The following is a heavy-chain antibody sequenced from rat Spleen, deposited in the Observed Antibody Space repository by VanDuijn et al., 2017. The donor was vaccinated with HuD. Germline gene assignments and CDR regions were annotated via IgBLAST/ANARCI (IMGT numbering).Heavy chain of an antibody. V-gene: IGHV5-7*01. Sequence: EVQLVESVGGLVQPGRSLKLSCAAQGFIFSDHYMAWVRQSPTKGLEWVATINYDGRSTFYRDSVRDRFTISRDNTKSTLYLQMGSLKSEDTATYYCTRLGRGERTYYYVMDAWGQGASVTVSS. J-gene: IGHJ4*01. CDR1: GFIFSDHY. CDR3: TRLGRGERTYYYVMDA. CDR2: INYDGRST. D-gene: IGHD4-3*01.